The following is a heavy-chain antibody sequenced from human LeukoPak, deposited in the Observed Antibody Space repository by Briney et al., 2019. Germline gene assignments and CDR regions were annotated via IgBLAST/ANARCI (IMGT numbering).Heavy chain of an antibody. V-gene: IGHV4-59*01. J-gene: IGHJ4*02. CDR3: AGYGSRSSYKAFDY. D-gene: IGHD3-10*01. Sequence: SETLSLTCLVSGGSIYSSYWSWIRQPPGKGLEWIGYVHYAEGSYYNPSLKSRVTLSVDTSKNQFSLRLNSVTAADTAVYYCAGYGSRSSYKAFDYWGQGTLVTVSS. CDR1: GGSIYSSY. CDR2: VHYAEGS.